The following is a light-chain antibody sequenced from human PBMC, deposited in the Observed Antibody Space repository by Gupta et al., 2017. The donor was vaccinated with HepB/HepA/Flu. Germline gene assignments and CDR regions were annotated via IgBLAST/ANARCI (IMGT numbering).Light chain of an antibody. J-gene: IGLJ3*02. Sequence: SALTQPRPVSGSHVQSVTISCTGTSGDIGGYNNVYWYQHHPGKVPKVMIYDVNKRHSGVPDSFSGSKYGNTAAVTITGLQAEEEADYYCGSDEGIDSFWVFGGGTKLTVL. CDR3: GSDEGIDSFWV. CDR1: SGDIGGYNN. CDR2: DVN. V-gene: IGLV2-11*01.